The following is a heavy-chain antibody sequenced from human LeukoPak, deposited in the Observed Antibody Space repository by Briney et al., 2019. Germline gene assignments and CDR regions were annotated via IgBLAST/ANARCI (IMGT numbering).Heavy chain of an antibody. Sequence: GGSLRLSCAASGFTLSNARMSWVRQAPGKGLEWVGRIKSKTDGGTTDYAAPVKGRFTISRDDSKNTLYLQMNSLKTEDTAVYYCTTGESGSGQIAYGDYGAYFDYWGQGTLVTVSS. J-gene: IGHJ4*02. D-gene: IGHD4-17*01. CDR1: GFTLSNAR. V-gene: IGHV3-15*01. CDR2: IKSKTDGGTT. CDR3: TTGESGSGQIAYGDYGAYFDY.